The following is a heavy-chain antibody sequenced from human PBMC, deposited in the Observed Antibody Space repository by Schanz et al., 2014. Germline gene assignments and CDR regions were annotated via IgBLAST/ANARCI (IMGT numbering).Heavy chain of an antibody. CDR2: MYINSGST. CDR1: GFTVNTNY. Sequence: EVQLVESGGGLIQPGGSLRLSCAVSGFTVNTNYMSWVRQAPGKGLEWISSMYINSGSTQYADSVKGRFIISRDSSKNTLCLQMNSLRADDTAVYFCARDGGRDGYNLAFDVWGQGTLVTVSS. J-gene: IGHJ3*01. V-gene: IGHV3-53*01. CDR3: ARDGGRDGYNLAFDV. D-gene: IGHD5-12*01.